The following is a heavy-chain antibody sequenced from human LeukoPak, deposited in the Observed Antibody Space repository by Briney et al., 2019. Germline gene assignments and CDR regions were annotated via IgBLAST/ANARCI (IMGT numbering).Heavy chain of an antibody. CDR1: GYTFTGYY. Sequence: ASVKVSCKASGYTFTGYYMHWVRQAPGQGPEWMGWINPNSGGTNYAQKFQGRVTMTRDTSISTAYMELSRLRSDDTAVYYCAREDHYSNYGYNWFDPWGQGTLVTVSS. J-gene: IGHJ5*02. D-gene: IGHD4-11*01. V-gene: IGHV1-2*02. CDR3: AREDHYSNYGYNWFDP. CDR2: INPNSGGT.